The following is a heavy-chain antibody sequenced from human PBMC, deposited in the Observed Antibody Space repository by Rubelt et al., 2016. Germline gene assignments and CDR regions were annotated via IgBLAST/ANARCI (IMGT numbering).Heavy chain of an antibody. D-gene: IGHD6-19*01. CDR3: ASRSSGANSAFDR. V-gene: IGHV3-21*01. J-gene: IGHJ5*02. Sequence: EVPLVESGGTLVKPGGSLRLSCAASEFSFSSYSMNWVRQAPGKGLEWVSSISSSSSYIYYADSVKGRFTISRDNAKNSRYLQMNSLRVEDTAVYHCASRSSGANSAFDRWGQGTQVTVSS. CDR1: EFSFSSYS. CDR2: ISSSSSYI.